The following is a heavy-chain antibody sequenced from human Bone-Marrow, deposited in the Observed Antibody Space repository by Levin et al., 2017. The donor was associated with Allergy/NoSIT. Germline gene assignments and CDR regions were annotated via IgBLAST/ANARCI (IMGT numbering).Heavy chain of an antibody. D-gene: IGHD2/OR15-2a*01. J-gene: IGHJ6*02. Sequence: GGSLRLSCAASGFTFSSHAMHWVRQAPGKGLEWVAVISKDETAKYYGDSVKGRFTISRDNSKNTLYLQMNSLRPEDTAVYYCARVEWLGILKYYWYGLDVWGQGTTVTVSS. CDR2: ISKDETAK. V-gene: IGHV3-30-3*01. CDR3: ARVEWLGILKYYWYGLDV. CDR1: GFTFSSHA.